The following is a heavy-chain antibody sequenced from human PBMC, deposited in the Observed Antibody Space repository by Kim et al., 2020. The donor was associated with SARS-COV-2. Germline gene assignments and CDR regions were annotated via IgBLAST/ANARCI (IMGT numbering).Heavy chain of an antibody. CDR3: ARGDCADAEGWDFES. Sequence: SETLSLTCTVSGGSVISAYHSWTWIRQHPGKGLDWIGYIYDRSIKYYNLSLSIRVTISMDTSKNQFSLKLITVAAADTSMYYCARGDCADAEGWDFESWG. CDR2: IYDRSIK. J-gene: IGHJ5*01. D-gene: IGHD2-21*01. V-gene: IGHV4-31*03. CDR1: GGSVISAYHS.